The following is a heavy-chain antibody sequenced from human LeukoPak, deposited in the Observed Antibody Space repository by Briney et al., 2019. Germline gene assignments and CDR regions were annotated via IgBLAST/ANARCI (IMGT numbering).Heavy chain of an antibody. D-gene: IGHD5-18*01. CDR1: GGTFSGYA. J-gene: IGHJ5*02. CDR2: IIPIFGTA. CDR3: ARSGIQLWFDAWFDP. Sequence: ASVKVSCKASGGTFSGYAISWVRQAPGQGLEWMGRIIPIFGTANYAQKFQGRVTITTDESTSTAYMELSSLRSEDTAVYYCARSGIQLWFDAWFDPWGQGTLVTVSS. V-gene: IGHV1-69*05.